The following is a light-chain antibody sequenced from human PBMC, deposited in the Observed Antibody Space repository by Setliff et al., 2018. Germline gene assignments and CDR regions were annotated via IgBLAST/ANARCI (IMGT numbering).Light chain of an antibody. V-gene: IGLV2-11*01. CDR2: DVS. CDR3: CSYAGSSTQV. J-gene: IGLJ1*01. Sequence: LTQPRSVSGSPGQSVTISCTGTSSDVGGYNYVSWYQQHPGKAPKLMIYDVSKRPSGVPDRFSGSKSGNTASLTISGLQAEDEADYYCCSYAGSSTQVFGTGTKVTVL. CDR1: SSDVGGYNY.